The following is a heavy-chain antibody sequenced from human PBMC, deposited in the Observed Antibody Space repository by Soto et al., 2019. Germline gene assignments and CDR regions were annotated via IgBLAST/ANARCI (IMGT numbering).Heavy chain of an antibody. J-gene: IGHJ4*03. CDR2: ISYDGNNK. Sequence: PGGSLRLSCAASGFTFRSYGMHWVRQAPGKGLEWVAVISYDGNNKYYADSVKGRLTISRDNSKNTVSLQMNSLRAEDTAIYFCAKERTRHFDYWGQGTTVTVSS. V-gene: IGHV3-30*18. D-gene: IGHD1-1*01. CDR1: GFTFRSYG. CDR3: AKERTRHFDY.